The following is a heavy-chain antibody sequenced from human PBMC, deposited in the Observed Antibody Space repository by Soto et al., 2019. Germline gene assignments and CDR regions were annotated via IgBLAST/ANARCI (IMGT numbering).Heavy chain of an antibody. D-gene: IGHD3-10*01. V-gene: IGHV3-30*03. CDR3: ASGSYYNFDY. Sequence: GGSLRLSCAASGFTFSSYGMHWVRQAPGKGLEWVAVISYDGSNKYYADSVKGRFTISRDNSKNTLYLQMNSLRAEDTAVYYCASGSYYNFDYWGQGTLVTVSS. J-gene: IGHJ4*02. CDR1: GFTFSSYG. CDR2: ISYDGSNK.